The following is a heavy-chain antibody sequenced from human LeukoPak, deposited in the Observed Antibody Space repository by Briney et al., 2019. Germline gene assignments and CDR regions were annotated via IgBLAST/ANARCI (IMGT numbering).Heavy chain of an antibody. Sequence: GGSLRLFCAASGFTFSSYWMHWVRQAPGKGLVWVSRINTDGSSTSYADSVKGRFTISRDNAKNTLYLQMNSLRAEDTAVYYCARGLGYCTNGVCYGGAFDIWGQGTMVTVSS. CDR3: ARGLGYCTNGVCYGGAFDI. V-gene: IGHV3-74*01. CDR1: GFTFSSYW. D-gene: IGHD2-8*01. CDR2: INTDGSST. J-gene: IGHJ3*02.